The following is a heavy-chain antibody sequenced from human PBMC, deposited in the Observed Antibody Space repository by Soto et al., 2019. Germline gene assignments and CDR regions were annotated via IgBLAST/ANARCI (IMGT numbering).Heavy chain of an antibody. CDR1: GFIFGNYM. D-gene: IGHD2-15*01. V-gene: IGHV3-23*01. Sequence: EVQLLESGGGLVQPGESLRLSCAFSGFIFGNYMMTWVRQAPGKGLEWVSTIRDGGESTYYADSLKGLFTISRDNSKNQCYVQMDSLGVEDTAVYYCAPHVHCSGGSCHYDAFDIRGQGTMVTVSS. J-gene: IGHJ3*02. CDR2: IRDGGEST. CDR3: APHVHCSGGSCHYDAFDI.